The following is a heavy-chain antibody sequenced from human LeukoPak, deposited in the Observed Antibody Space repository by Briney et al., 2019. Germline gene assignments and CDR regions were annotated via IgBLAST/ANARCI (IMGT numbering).Heavy chain of an antibody. Sequence: GGSLRLSCAASGFTFSSYAMHWVRQAPGKGLEYVSAISRSGDSIYYADSVKGRIGISRDNSKNTLYLQMSSLRAEDTAVYYCVKGTYTAAHWGQGTLVTVSS. V-gene: IGHV3-64D*06. J-gene: IGHJ4*02. CDR3: VKGTYTAAH. CDR1: GFTFSSYA. D-gene: IGHD1-14*01. CDR2: ISRSGDSI.